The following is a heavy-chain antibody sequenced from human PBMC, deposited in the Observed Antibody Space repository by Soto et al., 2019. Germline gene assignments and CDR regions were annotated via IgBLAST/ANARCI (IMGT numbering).Heavy chain of an antibody. CDR2: FDSEDGET. J-gene: IGHJ4*02. V-gene: IGHV1-24*01. CDR3: ATGGCSSTSCYSGLQFDY. D-gene: IGHD2-2*01. CDR1: GYTLTELS. Sequence: EASVKVSCKVSGYTLTELSMHWVRQAPGKGLEWMGGFDSEDGETIYAQKFQGRVTMTEDTSTDTAYMELSSLRSEDTAVYYCATGGCSSTSCYSGLQFDYWGQGTLVTVSS.